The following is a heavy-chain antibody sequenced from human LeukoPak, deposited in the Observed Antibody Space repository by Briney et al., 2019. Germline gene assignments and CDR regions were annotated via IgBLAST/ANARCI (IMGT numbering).Heavy chain of an antibody. CDR2: IIPIFGTA. CDR3: ASGYPDYYGSGKLRTGNDY. J-gene: IGHJ4*02. CDR1: GGTFSSYT. D-gene: IGHD3-10*01. V-gene: IGHV1-69*05. Sequence: SVKVSCKHSGGTFSSYTISWVRQAPGQGLEWMGGIIPIFGTANYAQKFQGRVTITTDESTSTAYMELSSLRSEDTAVYYCASGYPDYYGSGKLRTGNDYWGQGTLVTVSS.